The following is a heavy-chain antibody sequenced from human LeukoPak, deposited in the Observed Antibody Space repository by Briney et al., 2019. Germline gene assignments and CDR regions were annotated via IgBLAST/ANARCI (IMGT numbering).Heavy chain of an antibody. D-gene: IGHD3-22*01. CDR3: ARVYYDSSGFAGADAFDI. Sequence: SETLSLTCAVSGVAICSGGYSWSWIRQPPGKGLEWIGYIYHSGSTYYNPSLKSRVTISVDRSKNQFSLKLSSVTAADTAVYYCARVYYDSSGFAGADAFDIWGQGTMVTVSS. J-gene: IGHJ3*02. CDR1: GVAICSGGYS. CDR2: IYHSGST. V-gene: IGHV4-30-2*01.